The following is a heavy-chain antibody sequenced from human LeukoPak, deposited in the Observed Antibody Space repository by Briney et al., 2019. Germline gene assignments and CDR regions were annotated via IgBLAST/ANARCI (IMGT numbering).Heavy chain of an antibody. Sequence: MASETLSLTCTVSGGSISSYYWSWIRQPPGKGLEWIGYIYHSGSTYYNPSLKSRVTISVDRSKNQFSLKLSSVTAADTAVYYCAREADSSGYFGDAFDIWGQGTMVTVSS. CDR2: IYHSGST. CDR3: AREADSSGYFGDAFDI. V-gene: IGHV4-59*04. CDR1: GGSISSYY. D-gene: IGHD3-22*01. J-gene: IGHJ3*02.